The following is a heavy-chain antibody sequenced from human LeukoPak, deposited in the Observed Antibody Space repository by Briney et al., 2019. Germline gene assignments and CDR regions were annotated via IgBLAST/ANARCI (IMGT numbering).Heavy chain of an antibody. CDR2: FDPEDGET. J-gene: IGHJ4*02. Sequence: GASVTVSCKVSGYTLTELSMHWVRQAPGKGLEWMGGFDPEDGETIYAQKFQGRVTMTEDTSTDTAYMELSSLRSEDTAVYYCATVGQYSGYDGDPYYFDYWGQGTLVTVSS. V-gene: IGHV1-24*01. CDR3: ATVGQYSGYDGDPYYFDY. D-gene: IGHD5-12*01. CDR1: GYTLTELS.